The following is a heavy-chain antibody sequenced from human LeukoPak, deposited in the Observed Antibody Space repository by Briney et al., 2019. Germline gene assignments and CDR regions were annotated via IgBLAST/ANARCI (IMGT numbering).Heavy chain of an antibody. CDR1: GGPFSGYY. Sequence: WDTLSLTCAVYGGPFSGYYWSWIRQPPGKGREWMGEINHSGRTNYNPYLKSRVTISVDTSNNQISLKVSSVAASATGVYDVGRKGPYNWNDVPRHSRYYYYLDVWGKGTTVTVSS. CDR3: GRKGPYNWNDVPRHSRYYYYLDV. V-gene: IGHV4-34*01. J-gene: IGHJ6*03. D-gene: IGHD1-1*01. CDR2: INHSGRT.